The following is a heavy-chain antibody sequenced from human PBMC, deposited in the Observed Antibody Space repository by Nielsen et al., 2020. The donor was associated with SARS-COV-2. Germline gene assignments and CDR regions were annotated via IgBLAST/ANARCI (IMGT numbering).Heavy chain of an antibody. CDR1: GYTFTGYY. CDR3: AKTYSTSWFDP. CDR2: MNPHNGNT. Sequence: ASVKVSCKASGYTFTGYYMHWVRQATGQGLEWMGWMNPHNGNTGYAQKFQGRVTMTRNTSISTAYMELRSLRSDDTAVYFCAKTYSTSWFDPWGQGTLVTVSS. V-gene: IGHV1-8*02. J-gene: IGHJ5*02. D-gene: IGHD6-13*01.